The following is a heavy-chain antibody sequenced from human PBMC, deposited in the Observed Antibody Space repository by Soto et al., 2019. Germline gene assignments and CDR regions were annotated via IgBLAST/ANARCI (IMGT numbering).Heavy chain of an antibody. V-gene: IGHV4-59*01. CDR2: IYYSGST. Sequence: ASETLSLTCTVSGGSISSYYWSWIRQPPGKGLEWIGYIYYSGSTNYNPSLKSRVTISVDTSKNQFSLKLSSVTAADTAVYYCARETDGDFDYWGQGTLVTVSS. CDR3: ARETDGDFDY. D-gene: IGHD2-21*02. CDR1: GGSISSYY. J-gene: IGHJ4*02.